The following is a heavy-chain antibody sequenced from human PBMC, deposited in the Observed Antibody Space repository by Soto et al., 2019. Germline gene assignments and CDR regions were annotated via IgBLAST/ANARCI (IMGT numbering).Heavy chain of an antibody. CDR2: TSSSSSYL. CDR1: GIPFSSYS. V-gene: IGHV3-21*01. J-gene: IGHJ3*02. CDR3: ARDVGDIVVVVAATGGIDAFDI. Sequence: GGSLRLSCAASGIPFSSYSRNWVRPAPGKGLEWGYSTSSSSSYLYYADSVKGRCTISRDNAKNSLYLQMNSLRAEGTAVYYCARDVGDIVVVVAATGGIDAFDIWGQGTMVTVSS. D-gene: IGHD2-15*01.